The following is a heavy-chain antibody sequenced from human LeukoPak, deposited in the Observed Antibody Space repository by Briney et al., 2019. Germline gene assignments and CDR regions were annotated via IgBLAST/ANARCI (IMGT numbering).Heavy chain of an antibody. Sequence: PSETLSLTCTVSGYSISSGYYWGWIRQPPGKGLEWIGRIYSSGSTNYNSSLKSRVTISVDTSKSQFSLKLSSVTAADTAVYYCARATMTRDFDYWGQGTLVTVSS. J-gene: IGHJ4*02. V-gene: IGHV4-38-2*02. D-gene: IGHD3-10*01. CDR1: GYSISSGYY. CDR2: IYSSGST. CDR3: ARATMTRDFDY.